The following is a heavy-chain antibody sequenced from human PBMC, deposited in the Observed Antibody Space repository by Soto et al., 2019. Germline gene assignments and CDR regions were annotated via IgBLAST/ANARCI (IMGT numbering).Heavy chain of an antibody. CDR3: ARDWGTFTLAVAGP. D-gene: IGHD6-19*01. CDR2: ISAYNGNT. V-gene: IGHV1-18*01. CDR1: GYSFTSYG. Sequence: QVQLVQSGAEVKKPGASVKVSCWASGYSFTSYGISWVRQAPGQGLEWMGWISAYNGNTKYAQKFQARVTMTTDTSTSTAYMELRSLRSDDTAVYYCARDWGTFTLAVAGPWGQGTLVTVSS. J-gene: IGHJ5*02.